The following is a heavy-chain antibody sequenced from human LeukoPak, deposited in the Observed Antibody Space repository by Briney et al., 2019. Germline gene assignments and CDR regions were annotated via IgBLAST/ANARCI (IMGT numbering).Heavy chain of an antibody. CDR1: GYTFTGYY. V-gene: IGHV1-2*02. CDR3: ARAPPRQSAPFDY. CDR2: INPNSGGT. D-gene: IGHD6-19*01. Sequence: ASVKVSCKASGYTFTGYYMHWVRQAPGQGLEWMGWINPNSGGTNYAQKFQGRVTMTRDTSTSTVYMELSSLRSEDTAVYYCARAPPRQSAPFDYWGQGTLVTVSS. J-gene: IGHJ4*02.